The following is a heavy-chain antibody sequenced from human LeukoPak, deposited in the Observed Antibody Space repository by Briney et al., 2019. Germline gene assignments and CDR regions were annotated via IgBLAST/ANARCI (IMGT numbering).Heavy chain of an antibody. CDR2: IYPDDSDT. V-gene: IGHV5-51*01. Sequence: GESLKISCKISGYRLTNNWISWVRQMPGKGLEWMGIIYPDDSDTRYSPSFQGQVTISADKSISTAYLQWRSLKASDTAMYYCARHRFSYGDPGDYWGQGTLITVSS. J-gene: IGHJ4*02. CDR1: GYRLTNNW. CDR3: ARHRFSYGDPGDY. D-gene: IGHD4-17*01.